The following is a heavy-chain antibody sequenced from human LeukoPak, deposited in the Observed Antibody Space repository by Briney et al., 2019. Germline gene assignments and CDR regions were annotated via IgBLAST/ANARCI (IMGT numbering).Heavy chain of an antibody. J-gene: IGHJ5*02. Sequence: PSETLSLTCTVSGGSISTSNYYWGWIRQPPGKGLEWIGNIFYSGTTYYGPSLKSRLTISLDTSRNQFSLKLTSVTAADTAVYYCTREVRSAWASFGPWGQGTLVIVSS. D-gene: IGHD1-26*01. V-gene: IGHV4-39*07. CDR3: TREVRSAWASFGP. CDR1: GGSISTSNYY. CDR2: IFYSGTT.